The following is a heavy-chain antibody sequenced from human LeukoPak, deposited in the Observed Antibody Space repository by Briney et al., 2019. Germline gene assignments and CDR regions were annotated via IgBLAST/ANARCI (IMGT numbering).Heavy chain of an antibody. CDR3: ARDGTSILTGYFDY. D-gene: IGHD3-9*01. V-gene: IGHV3-30*04. Sequence: PGRSLRLSCAASGFTFSSYAMHWVRQAPGEGLEWVAVISYDGSNKYYADSVKGRFTISRDNSKNTLYLQMNSLRAEDTAVYYCARDGTSILTGYFDYWGQGTLVTVSS. J-gene: IGHJ4*02. CDR1: GFTFSSYA. CDR2: ISYDGSNK.